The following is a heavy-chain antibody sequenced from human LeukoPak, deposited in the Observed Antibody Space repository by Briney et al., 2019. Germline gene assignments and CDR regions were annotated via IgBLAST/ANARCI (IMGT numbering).Heavy chain of an antibody. CDR2: IIGGGGST. Sequence: GGSLRLSCAASGFTFSNFNMNWVRQAPGKGLEWVSGIIGGGGSTYYADSVKGRFTISGDNSRNTLFLQMNSLRAEDTAVYYCAHGAMYQLDYWGQGTLVTVSS. CDR1: GFTFSNFN. V-gene: IGHV3-23*01. J-gene: IGHJ4*02. CDR3: AHGAMYQLDY. D-gene: IGHD2-2*01.